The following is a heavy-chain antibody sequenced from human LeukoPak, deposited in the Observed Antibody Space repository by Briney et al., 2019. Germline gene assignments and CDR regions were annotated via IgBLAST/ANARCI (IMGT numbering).Heavy chain of an antibody. D-gene: IGHD3-22*01. CDR2: INHSGST. CDR3: ARGKLYYYDSSGYPRTYYFDY. J-gene: IGHJ4*02. CDR1: GGSFSGYY. Sequence: PSETLSLTCAVYGGSFSGYYWSWIRQPPGKGLEWIGEINHSGSTNYNPSLKSRVTISVDTSKNQFSLKLSSVTAAGTAVYYCARGKLYYYDSSGYPRTYYFDYWGQGTLVTVSS. V-gene: IGHV4-34*01.